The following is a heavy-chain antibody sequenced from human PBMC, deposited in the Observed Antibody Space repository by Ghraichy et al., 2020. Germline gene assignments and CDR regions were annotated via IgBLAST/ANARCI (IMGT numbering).Heavy chain of an antibody. CDR2: INHSGST. CDR3: ARGPRDCSSTSCYDTRVDIAALDY. D-gene: IGHD2-2*01. Sequence: SETLSLTCAVYGGSFSGHYWSWIRQPPGKGLEWIGEINHSGSTNYNPSLKSRVTISVDTSKNQFSMKLSSVTAADTAVYYCARGPRDCSSTSCYDTRVDIAALDYWGQGTLVTVSS. CDR1: GGSFSGHY. J-gene: IGHJ4*02. V-gene: IGHV4-34*01.